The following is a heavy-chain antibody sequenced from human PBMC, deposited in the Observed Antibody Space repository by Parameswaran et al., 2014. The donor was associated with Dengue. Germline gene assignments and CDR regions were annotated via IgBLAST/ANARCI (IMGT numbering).Heavy chain of an antibody. CDR2: IYYSGST. J-gene: IGHJ3*02. V-gene: IGHV4-59*01. D-gene: IGHD6-19*01. Sequence: VRQAPGKGLEWTGYIYYSGSTNYNPSLKSRVTISVDTSKNQFSLKLSSVTAADTAVYYCATRSRDGRVAVAGRNAFDIWGQGTMVTVSS. CDR3: ATRSRDGRVAVAGRNAFDI.